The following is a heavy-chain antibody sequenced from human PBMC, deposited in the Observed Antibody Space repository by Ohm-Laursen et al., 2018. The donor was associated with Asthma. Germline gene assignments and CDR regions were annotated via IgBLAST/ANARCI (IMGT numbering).Heavy chain of an antibody. CDR2: INSVFGTS. CDR1: GGTLGTSV. CDR3: ARKAGFWITSNCYSLGF. Sequence: SVKVSCKSLGGTLGTSVIGWVRQAPGQGLEWLGGINSVFGTSTYAQKFHDRFTITADESTSTVYMTLSSLTSEDTAVYYCARKAGFWITSNCYSLGFWGQGTLVTVSS. V-gene: IGHV1-69*13. J-gene: IGHJ4*02. D-gene: IGHD2-15*01.